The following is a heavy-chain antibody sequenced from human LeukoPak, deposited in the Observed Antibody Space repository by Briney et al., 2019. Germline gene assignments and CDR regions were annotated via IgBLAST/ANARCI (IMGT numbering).Heavy chain of an antibody. Sequence: GGSLRISCAASGFTFSNYALSWVRQAPGKGLEWVSGIRDNGDNTYYADFVKGRFTISRDNSKNTLYLHMNSLSAEDTALYFCAKARGYSSSSSFDYWGQGTLVAVSS. CDR3: AKARGYSSSSSFDY. J-gene: IGHJ4*02. CDR2: IRDNGDNT. D-gene: IGHD6-13*01. V-gene: IGHV3-23*01. CDR1: GFTFSNYA.